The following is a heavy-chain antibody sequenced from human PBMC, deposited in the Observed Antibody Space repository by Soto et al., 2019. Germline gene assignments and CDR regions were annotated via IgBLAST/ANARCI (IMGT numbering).Heavy chain of an antibody. J-gene: IGHJ5*02. Sequence: QVQLVQSGAEVKKPGASVKVSCKASGYTFTSYGLSWVRQAPGQGLEWMGRISASNYNTNYAQKRQGRVTMTTDTSTSTAYMALRSLRSDATAVYYCARVVGALGHWFDPWGQGTLVTVSS. CDR1: GYTFTSYG. CDR3: ARVVGALGHWFDP. CDR2: ISASNYNT. V-gene: IGHV1-18*01. D-gene: IGHD1-26*01.